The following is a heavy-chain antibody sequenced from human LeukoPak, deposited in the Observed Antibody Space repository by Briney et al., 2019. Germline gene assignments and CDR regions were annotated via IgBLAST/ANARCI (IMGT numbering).Heavy chain of an antibody. CDR1: GFTFSSYA. CDR2: ISYDGNNK. CDR3: ARRGYCSSTSCYAVFDY. D-gene: IGHD2-2*01. V-gene: IGHV3-30*04. Sequence: GGSLRLSCAASGFTFSSYAMHWVRQAPGKGLEWVAVISYDGNNKYYADSVKGRFTISRDNSKNTVYLQMNSLRAEDTAVYYCARRGYCSSTSCYAVFDYWGQGTLVTVSS. J-gene: IGHJ4*02.